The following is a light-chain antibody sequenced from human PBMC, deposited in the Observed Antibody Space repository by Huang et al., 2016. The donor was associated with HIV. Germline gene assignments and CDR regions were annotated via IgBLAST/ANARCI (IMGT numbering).Light chain of an antibody. CDR2: DAS. CDR1: QSVSTF. J-gene: IGKJ5*01. V-gene: IGKV3-11*01. CDR3: QQHSYWPIT. Sequence: DIVLTQSPATLSLSPGERATVSCRASQSVSTFLAWYQHKPGQAPRLLIFDASNRASGVPARFSGTGSGTDFTLTIRSLEPSDVAVYYCQQHSYWPITFGRGTRLEI.